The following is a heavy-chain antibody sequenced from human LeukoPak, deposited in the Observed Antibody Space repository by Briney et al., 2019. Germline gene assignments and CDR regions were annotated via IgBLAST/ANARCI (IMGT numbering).Heavy chain of an antibody. CDR1: GGSISSGGYY. V-gene: IGHV4-61*08. CDR3: ARGGRADAEMENYYYYGMDV. Sequence: PSETLSLTCTVSGGSISSGGYYWSWIRQPPGKGLEWIGYIYYSGSTNYNPSLKSRVTISVDTSKNQFSLKLSSVTAADTAVYYCARGGRADAEMENYYYYGMDVWGQGTTVTVSS. J-gene: IGHJ6*02. D-gene: IGHD3-16*01. CDR2: IYYSGST.